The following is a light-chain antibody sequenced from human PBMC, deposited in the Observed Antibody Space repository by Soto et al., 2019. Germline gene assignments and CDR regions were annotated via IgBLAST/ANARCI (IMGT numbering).Light chain of an antibody. CDR1: SSNIGNKY. V-gene: IGLV1-51*01. CDR3: GTWDSSLSASV. J-gene: IGLJ7*01. CDR2: DNN. Sequence: QSVLTQPPSVSAAPGQKVTLSCSGSSSNIGNKYVSWYQQLPGTAPKLLIYDNNKRPSGIPDRFSGSKSGTSATLGITGLQTGDEAEYYCGTWDSSLSASVFGGGTQLTVL.